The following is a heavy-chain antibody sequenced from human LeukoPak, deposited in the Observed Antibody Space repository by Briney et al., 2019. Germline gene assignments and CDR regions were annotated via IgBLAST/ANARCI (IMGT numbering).Heavy chain of an antibody. J-gene: IGHJ4*02. Sequence: GGSLRLSCAASGFTVSSNCMSWFRQAPGKGLEWVSLIYNNGETHYEDSVKGRFTISRDNSKNTLYLQMNSLRAEDSAMYYCARESGHAVGDYWGQGTLVTVSS. CDR2: IYNNGET. CDR1: GFTVSSNC. V-gene: IGHV3-53*01. CDR3: ARESGHAVGDY. D-gene: IGHD5-12*01.